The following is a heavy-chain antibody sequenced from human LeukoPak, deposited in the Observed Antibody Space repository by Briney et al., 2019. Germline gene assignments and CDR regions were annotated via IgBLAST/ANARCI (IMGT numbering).Heavy chain of an antibody. CDR2: ISGSGGST. D-gene: IGHD5-12*01. Sequence: GGSLRLSCAASGFTFSSYAMSWVRQAPGKRLEWVSAISGSGGSTYYADSVKGRFTISRDNSKNTLYLQMNSLRAEDTAVYYCAKVEQVATITGGFDYWGQGTLVTVSS. CDR3: AKVEQVATITGGFDY. CDR1: GFTFSSYA. J-gene: IGHJ4*02. V-gene: IGHV3-23*01.